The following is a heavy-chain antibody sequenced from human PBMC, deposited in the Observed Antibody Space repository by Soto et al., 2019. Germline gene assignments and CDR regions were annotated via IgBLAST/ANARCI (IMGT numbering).Heavy chain of an antibody. Sequence: SETLSLTCAVYGGPFSGYYWSWIRQPPGKGLEWIGEINHSGSTNYNPSLKSRVTISVDTSKNQFSLKLSSVTAADTAVYYCARGKVPLGYANFDYWGQGILVTVSS. CDR2: INHSGST. CDR3: ARGKVPLGYANFDY. CDR1: GGPFSGYY. J-gene: IGHJ4*02. D-gene: IGHD2-8*01. V-gene: IGHV4-34*01.